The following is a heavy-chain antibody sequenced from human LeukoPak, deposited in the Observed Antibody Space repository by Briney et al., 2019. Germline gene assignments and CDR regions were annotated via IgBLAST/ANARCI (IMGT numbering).Heavy chain of an antibody. V-gene: IGHV4-34*01. CDR2: INHSGST. D-gene: IGHD3-10*01. Sequence: PSETPSLTCAVYGGSFSGYYWSWIRQPPGKGLEWIGEINHSGSTNYNPSLKSRVTISVDTSKNQFSLKLSSVTAADTAVYYCARRSVRGVIRYWGQGTLVTVSS. J-gene: IGHJ4*02. CDR1: GGSFSGYY. CDR3: ARRSVRGVIRY.